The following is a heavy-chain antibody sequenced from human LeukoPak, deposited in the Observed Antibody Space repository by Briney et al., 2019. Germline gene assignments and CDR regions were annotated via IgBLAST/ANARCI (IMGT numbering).Heavy chain of an antibody. CDR1: GFSFSDAW. D-gene: IGHD2-2*01. J-gene: IGHJ4*02. CDR3: ARDRLRYCSSTSCYLFDY. V-gene: IGHV3-30-3*01. CDR2: ISYDGSNK. Sequence: GGSLRLSCAASGFSFSDAWMNWVRQAPGKGLEWVAVISYDGSNKYYADSVKGRFTISRDNSKNTLYLQMNSLRAEDTAVYYCARDRLRYCSSTSCYLFDYWGQGTLVTVSS.